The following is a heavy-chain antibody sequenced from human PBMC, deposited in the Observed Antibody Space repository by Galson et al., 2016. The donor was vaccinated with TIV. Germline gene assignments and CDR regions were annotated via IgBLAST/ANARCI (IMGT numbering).Heavy chain of an antibody. CDR2: IDQTYGGT. V-gene: IGHV1-46*03. Sequence: SVKVSCKASGNIFTRDYVHWVRQAPGQGLEWMGVIDQTYGGTNFAQKFQALVTMTRDTSTSTVYMEVSGLKSDDTAVYYCIRDLARLLDFWGQGTLITVSS. J-gene: IGHJ4*02. D-gene: IGHD6-25*01. CDR3: IRDLARLLDF. CDR1: GNIFTRDY.